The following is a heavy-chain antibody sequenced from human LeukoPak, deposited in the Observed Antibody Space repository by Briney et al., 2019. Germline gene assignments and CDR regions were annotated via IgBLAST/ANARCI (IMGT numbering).Heavy chain of an antibody. J-gene: IGHJ4*02. CDR1: GFTFSNYA. D-gene: IGHD4/OR15-4a*01. CDR2: ISYDGSNK. CDR3: ARRAGAYSHPYDY. Sequence: TGGSLRLSCAASGFTFSNYAMHWVRQAPGKGLEWVAGISYDGSNKYYADSVKGRFTISRDNSKNTLYLQMNSLRAEDTAVYYCARRAGAYSHPYDYWGQGTLVTVSS. V-gene: IGHV3-30*14.